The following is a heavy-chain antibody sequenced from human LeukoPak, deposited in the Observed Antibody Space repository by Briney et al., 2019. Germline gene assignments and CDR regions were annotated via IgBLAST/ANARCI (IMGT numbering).Heavy chain of an antibody. D-gene: IGHD4-23*01. CDR2: ISGSGGTT. J-gene: IGHJ4*02. CDR1: GFTFSNYW. V-gene: IGHV3-23*01. Sequence: GGSLRLSCAASGFTFSNYWMSWVRQAPGKGLEWVSVISGSGGTTYSADSVKGRFTISRDDSKNTLYLQMNSLRAEDTAAYYCAKERGNNGGNTNGHFDYWGQGTLVTVSS. CDR3: AKERGNNGGNTNGHFDY.